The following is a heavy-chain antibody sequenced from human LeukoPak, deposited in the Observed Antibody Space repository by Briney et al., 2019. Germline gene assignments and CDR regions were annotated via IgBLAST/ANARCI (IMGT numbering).Heavy chain of an antibody. J-gene: IGHJ6*02. CDR3: ARQQVVPTAIYYYYYGMDV. V-gene: IGHV4-34*01. CDR1: GGSFSGYY. D-gene: IGHD2-2*02. Sequence: SETLSLTCAVYGGSFSGYYWSWIRQPPGKGLEWIGEINHSGSTNYNPSLKSRVTISVDTSKNQFSLKLRSVTAADTAVYYCARQQVVPTAIYYYYYGMDVWGQGTTVTVSS. CDR2: INHSGST.